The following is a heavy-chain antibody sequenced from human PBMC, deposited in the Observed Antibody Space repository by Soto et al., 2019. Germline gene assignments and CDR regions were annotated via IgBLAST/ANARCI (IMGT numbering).Heavy chain of an antibody. CDR2: ITGTGGTT. D-gene: IGHD2-15*01. J-gene: IGHJ4*02. Sequence: GSLRLSCVASGFTFSNYAMSWIRQDPGRGLEWVSAITGTGGTTYYTDSVKGRFTISRDNSKNTLFLQINSLKAEDTAVYYCAKSVSPSGGARDSWGQGTLVTVSS. CDR1: GFTFSNYA. V-gene: IGHV3-23*01. CDR3: AKSVSPSGGARDS.